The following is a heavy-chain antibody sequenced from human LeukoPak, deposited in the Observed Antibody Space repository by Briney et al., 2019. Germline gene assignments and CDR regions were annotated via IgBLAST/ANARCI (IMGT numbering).Heavy chain of an antibody. CDR2: ISAYNGNT. CDR3: ARLYSSSWYGDFDY. Sequence: ASGKVSGKAAGYTVTSYVIIGWRQAPGQRLKGRGWISAYNGNTTYAQKTQGRVSMRTETSTRTAYMELRSLRSEDPAVYYCARLYSSSWYGDFDYWGQGTLVTVYS. D-gene: IGHD6-13*01. V-gene: IGHV1-18*01. CDR1: GYTVTSYV. J-gene: IGHJ4*02.